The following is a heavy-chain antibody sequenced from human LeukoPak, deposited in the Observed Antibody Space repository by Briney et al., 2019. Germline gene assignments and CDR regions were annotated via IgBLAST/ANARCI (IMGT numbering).Heavy chain of an antibody. CDR2: IKQDGSKK. CDR1: GFPFSSYW. V-gene: IGHV3-7*03. J-gene: IGHJ6*02. D-gene: IGHD6-19*01. Sequence: GGSLRLSCVASGFPFSSYWMTWVRQAPGKGLEWVANIKQDGSKKYYVDSVKGRFTISRDNAKNSLYLQMNSLRAEDTAVYYCARDRIAVAGTGHYYYYGMDVWGQGTTVTVSS. CDR3: ARDRIAVAGTGHYYYYGMDV.